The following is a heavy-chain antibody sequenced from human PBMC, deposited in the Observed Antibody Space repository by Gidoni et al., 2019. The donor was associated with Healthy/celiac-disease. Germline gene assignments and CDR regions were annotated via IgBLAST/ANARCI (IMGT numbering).Heavy chain of an antibody. J-gene: IGHJ6*02. Sequence: PGSSVKVSCKASGGTFSSYAISWVRQAPGQGLEWMGGIIPIFGTANYAQKFQGSVTITADESTSTAYMELSSLRSEDTAVYYCARDPDYGGNSEYYYGMDVWGQGTTVTVSS. V-gene: IGHV1-69*01. CDR3: ARDPDYGGNSEYYYGMDV. D-gene: IGHD4-17*01. CDR1: GGTFSSYA. CDR2: IIPIFGTA.